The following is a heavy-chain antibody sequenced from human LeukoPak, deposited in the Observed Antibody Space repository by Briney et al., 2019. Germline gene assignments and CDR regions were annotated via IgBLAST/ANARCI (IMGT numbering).Heavy chain of an antibody. CDR3: ARQRVVVAATDFIDP. V-gene: IGHV4-39*01. Sequence: SETLSLTCTVSGGSISSSSYYWGWIRQPPGKGLEWLGSIYYSGSTYYNPSLKSRVTISVDTSKNQFSLKLSSVTAADTAVYYCARQRVVVAATDFIDPWGQGTLVTVSS. J-gene: IGHJ5*02. D-gene: IGHD2-15*01. CDR1: GGSISSSSYY. CDR2: IYYSGST.